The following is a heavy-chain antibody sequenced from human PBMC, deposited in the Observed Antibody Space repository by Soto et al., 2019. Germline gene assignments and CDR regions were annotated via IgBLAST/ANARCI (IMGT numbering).Heavy chain of an antibody. V-gene: IGHV1-18*01. Sequence: QVQLVQSGAEVKKPGASVKVSCKASGYTFTNFGISWVRQAPGQGLEWMGWISAYNGNTNYAQKFQGRVTMTTDTSTRTAYMEGRSLRFYDTAVYYCAGRGAPIDYWGQGTLVTGSS. CDR3: AGRGAPIDY. J-gene: IGHJ4*02. D-gene: IGHD1-26*01. CDR1: GYTFTNFG. CDR2: ISAYNGNT.